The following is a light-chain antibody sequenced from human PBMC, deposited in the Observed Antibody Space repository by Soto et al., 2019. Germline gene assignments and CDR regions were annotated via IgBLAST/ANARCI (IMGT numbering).Light chain of an antibody. Sequence: DIQMTQSPSSLSASVGDRVTITCRASQSISSYLNWYQQKPGKAPKLLIYAASSLQSGVPSRFSGRGSGTEFTLTITSLQPDDFATYYCHQYNSFSPWTFGQGTKVDIK. CDR2: AAS. J-gene: IGKJ1*01. V-gene: IGKV1-5*01. CDR1: QSISSY. CDR3: HQYNSFSPWT.